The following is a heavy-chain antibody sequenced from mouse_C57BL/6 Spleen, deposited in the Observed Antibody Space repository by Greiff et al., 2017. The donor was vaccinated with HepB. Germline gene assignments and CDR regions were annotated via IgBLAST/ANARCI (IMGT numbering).Heavy chain of an antibody. Sequence: VQLQQSGAELARPGASVKLSCKASGYTFTSYGISWVKQRTGQGLEWIGEIYPRSGNTYYNEKFKGKATLTADKSSSTAYMEHRSLTSEDSAVYFCAGGGSREYFDVWGTGTTVTVSS. CDR2: IYPRSGNT. V-gene: IGHV1-81*01. CDR3: AGGGSREYFDV. J-gene: IGHJ1*03. D-gene: IGHD1-1*02. CDR1: GYTFTSYG.